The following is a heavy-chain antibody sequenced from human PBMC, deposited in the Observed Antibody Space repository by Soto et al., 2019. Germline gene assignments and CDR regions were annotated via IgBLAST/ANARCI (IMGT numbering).Heavy chain of an antibody. J-gene: IGHJ4*02. CDR3: ARGGRELLRPFFDY. D-gene: IGHD1-26*01. Sequence: GGSLRLSCAASGFTFSSYAMHWVRQAPGKGLEWVAVISYDGSNKYYADSVKGRFTISRDNSKNTLYLQMNSLRAEDTAVYYCARGGRELLRPFFDYWGQGTLVTVSS. CDR2: ISYDGSNK. CDR1: GFTFSSYA. V-gene: IGHV3-30-3*01.